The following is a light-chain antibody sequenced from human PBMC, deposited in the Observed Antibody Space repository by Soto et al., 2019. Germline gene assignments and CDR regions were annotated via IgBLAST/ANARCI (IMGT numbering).Light chain of an antibody. CDR2: DVR. CDR1: SSDVGGYNY. Sequence: QSALTQPASVSGSPGQSITISCTGTSSDVGGYNYVSWYQHHPGKAPKLMIYDVRIRPSGVSNRFAGSKSGNTASLTISGHQAEDEADDYCSSYATSSGVVFGGGTKLTVL. J-gene: IGLJ2*01. V-gene: IGLV2-14*03. CDR3: SSYATSSGVV.